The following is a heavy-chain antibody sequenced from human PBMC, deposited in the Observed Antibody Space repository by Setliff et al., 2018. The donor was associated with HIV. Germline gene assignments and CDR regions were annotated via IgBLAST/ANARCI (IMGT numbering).Heavy chain of an antibody. CDR3: ARDRHYSGLGSYGP. CDR2: IFRSGTT. V-gene: IGHV4-4*07. D-gene: IGHD3-10*01. Sequence: SETLSLTCTLSGGSFGDYHWSWIRQPAGRGLEWIGRIFRSGTTDYKFSLKSRVTISIDTSRNQFSLRLTSVTAEDTAVYYCARDRHYSGLGSYGPWGPGTLVTGS. CDR1: GGSFGDYH. J-gene: IGHJ5*02.